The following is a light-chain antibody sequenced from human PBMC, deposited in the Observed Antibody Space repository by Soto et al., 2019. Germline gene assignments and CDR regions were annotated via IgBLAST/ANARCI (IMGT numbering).Light chain of an antibody. Sequence: DIQLTQSPSFLSASVGDRVTITCRASQGISSDLAWYQQKPGNAPKLLIYAASTLQSGVPSRFSGSGSGTEFTLTISCLQPEDFATYYCQQLKTYPLTFGPGTKVDIK. CDR1: QGISSD. V-gene: IGKV1-9*01. CDR3: QQLKTYPLT. CDR2: AAS. J-gene: IGKJ3*01.